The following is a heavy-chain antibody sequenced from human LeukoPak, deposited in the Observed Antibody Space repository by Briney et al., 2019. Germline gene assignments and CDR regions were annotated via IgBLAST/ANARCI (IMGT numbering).Heavy chain of an antibody. CDR3: AREARTRVATIPRPGDY. V-gene: IGHV3-7*01. CDR2: IKQDGSEK. CDR1: GFTFSSYW. Sequence: GGSLRLSCAASGFTFSSYWMSWVRQAPGKGLEWVANIKQDGSEKYYVDSVKGRFTISRDNAKNSLYLQMNSLRAEDTAVYYCAREARTRVATIPRPGDYWGQGTLVTVSS. D-gene: IGHD5-12*01. J-gene: IGHJ4*02.